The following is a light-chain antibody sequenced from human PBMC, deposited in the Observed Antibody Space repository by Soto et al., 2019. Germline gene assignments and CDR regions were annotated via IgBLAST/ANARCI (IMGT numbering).Light chain of an antibody. J-gene: IGLJ3*02. V-gene: IGLV2-23*01. CDR2: EGS. Sequence: QSALTQPASVSGSPGQSITISCTGTSSDVGSYNLVSWYQQHPGKAPKLMIYEGSKRPSGVSNRFSGSKSGNTASLTISGLQGEDEADYYCCSYAGSNTWVFGGGTKLTVL. CDR3: CSYAGSNTWV. CDR1: SSDVGSYNL.